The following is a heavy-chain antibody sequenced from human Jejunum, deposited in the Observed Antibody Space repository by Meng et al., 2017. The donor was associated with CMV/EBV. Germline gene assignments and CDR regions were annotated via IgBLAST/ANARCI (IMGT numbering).Heavy chain of an antibody. CDR2: IDPSGDSP. J-gene: IGHJ4*02. Sequence: KTSASPFTNSFFHWVRQAPRQGLEWITRIDPSGDSPTYAEKLQGRVTVTRDTSTNTVYLDLTSLTSEDTAVYYCTRDKPGEDKWDWGQGTLVTVSS. V-gene: IGHV1-46*04. CDR3: TRDKPGEDKWD. CDR1: ASPFTNSF. D-gene: IGHD1-26*01.